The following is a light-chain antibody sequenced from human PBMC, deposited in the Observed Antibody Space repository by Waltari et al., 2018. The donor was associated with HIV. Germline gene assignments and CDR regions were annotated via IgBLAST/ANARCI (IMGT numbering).Light chain of an antibody. J-gene: IGLJ2*01. V-gene: IGLV1-47*01. CDR3: AVLDDTLGGGV. Sequence: QSLLTQPPSASGTPRQKVTISCSAGTANIGANFEFWFQQFPGPAPKLLIYRDNLRHSGVPARFSGSKSGTSASLTISGLRSDDEAHYFCAVLDDTLGGGVFGGGTKLTVL. CDR1: TANIGANF. CDR2: RDN.